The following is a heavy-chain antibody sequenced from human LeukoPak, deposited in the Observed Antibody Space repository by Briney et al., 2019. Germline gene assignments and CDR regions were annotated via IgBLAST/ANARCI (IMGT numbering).Heavy chain of an antibody. CDR3: ARDTNWGFDY. Sequence: GGSLRLSCAASGFTFSTNSMNWVRQAPGKGLEWISYITSTSSAKYYADSVKGRFTISRDNAKNLLYLQMNSLRDVDTALYYCARDTNWGFDYWGQGTLVTVSS. CDR2: ITSTSSAK. D-gene: IGHD7-27*01. J-gene: IGHJ4*02. V-gene: IGHV3-48*02. CDR1: GFTFSTNS.